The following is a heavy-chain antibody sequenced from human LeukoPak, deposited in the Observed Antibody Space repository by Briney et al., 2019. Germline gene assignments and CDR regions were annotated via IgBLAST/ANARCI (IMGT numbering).Heavy chain of an antibody. D-gene: IGHD6-13*01. Sequence: GGSLRLSCAASGFTFSSYEMNWVRQAPGKGLEWVSYISSSGSTIYYADTVKGRFTISRDNAKNSLYLQMNSLRAEDTAVYYCARDKSIAAAGSFDYWGQGTLVTVSS. V-gene: IGHV3-48*03. CDR1: GFTFSSYE. CDR2: ISSSGSTI. J-gene: IGHJ4*02. CDR3: ARDKSIAAAGSFDY.